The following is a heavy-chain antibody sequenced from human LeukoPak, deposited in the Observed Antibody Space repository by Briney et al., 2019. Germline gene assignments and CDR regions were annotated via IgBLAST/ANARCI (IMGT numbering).Heavy chain of an antibody. Sequence: ASVKVSCKASGYTFTGYYMHWVRQAPGQGLEWIGRINPNSGGTNYAQKFQGRVTMTRDTSISTAYMELSRLRSDDTAVYYCARGGYSSSWYDHDAFDIWGQGTMVTVSS. J-gene: IGHJ3*02. CDR2: INPNSGGT. D-gene: IGHD6-13*01. V-gene: IGHV1-2*06. CDR1: GYTFTGYY. CDR3: ARGGYSSSWYDHDAFDI.